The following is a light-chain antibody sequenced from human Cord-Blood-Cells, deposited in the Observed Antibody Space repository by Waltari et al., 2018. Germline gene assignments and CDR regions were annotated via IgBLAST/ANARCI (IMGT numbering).Light chain of an antibody. CDR2: DAS. CDR3: QQYNSNSWT. Sequence: GDRVTITCRASQSISSWLAWYQQKPGKAPKLLIYDASSLESGVPSRFSGSGSGTEFTLTISSLQPDDFATYCCQQYNSNSWTFGQGTKVEIK. CDR1: QSISSW. V-gene: IGKV1-5*01. J-gene: IGKJ1*01.